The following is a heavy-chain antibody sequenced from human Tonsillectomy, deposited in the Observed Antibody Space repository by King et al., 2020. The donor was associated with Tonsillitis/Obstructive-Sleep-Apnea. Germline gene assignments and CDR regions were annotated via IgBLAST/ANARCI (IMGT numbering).Heavy chain of an antibody. D-gene: IGHD3-3*01. CDR1: GGSFSGYY. Sequence: VQLQQWGAGLLKPSETLSLICAVNGGSFSGYYWSWIRQPPGKGLEWIGEIDHSGSTNYNPSLKSRVTISADTSKTHFSLKLSSVTAADTAVYFCAREITTDAFDVWGPGTMVTVSS. V-gene: IGHV4-34*01. CDR2: IDHSGST. J-gene: IGHJ3*01. CDR3: AREITTDAFDV.